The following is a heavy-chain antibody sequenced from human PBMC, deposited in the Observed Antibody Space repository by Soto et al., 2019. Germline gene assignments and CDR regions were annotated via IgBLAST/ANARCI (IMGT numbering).Heavy chain of an antibody. CDR2: IIPIFGTA. CDR1: GGTFSSYA. J-gene: IGHJ6*02. CDR3: ARDQDIVVVPAAIRGGSYYYYGMDV. D-gene: IGHD2-2*02. Sequence: SVKVSCKASGGTFSSYAISLVRQAPGQGLEWMGGIIPIFGTANYAQKFQGRVTITADESTSTAYMELSSLRSEDTAVYYCARDQDIVVVPAAIRGGSYYYYGMDVWGQGTTVTVSS. V-gene: IGHV1-69*13.